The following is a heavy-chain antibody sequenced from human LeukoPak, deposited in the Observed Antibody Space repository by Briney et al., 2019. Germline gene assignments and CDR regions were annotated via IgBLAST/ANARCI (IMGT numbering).Heavy chain of an antibody. Sequence: GGSLRLSCAASGFTFSSYSMNWVRQAPGKGLEWVSSISSSSSYIYYADSVKGRFTISRDNAKNSLYLQMSSLRAEDTAVYYCARDQNHYESSAKAYYFDDWGRGTLVTVSS. CDR1: GFTFSSYS. D-gene: IGHD3-22*01. J-gene: IGHJ4*02. CDR3: ARDQNHYESSAKAYYFDD. V-gene: IGHV3-21*01. CDR2: ISSSSSYI.